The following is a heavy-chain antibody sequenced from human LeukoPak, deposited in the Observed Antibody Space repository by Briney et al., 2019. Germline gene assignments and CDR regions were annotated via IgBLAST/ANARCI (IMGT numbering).Heavy chain of an antibody. Sequence: GGSLRLSCAASGFTFSSYKMHWVRQAPGKGLEWVSYISSGRTIIYYADSVKGRFTISRDNAKNSLYLQMNSLRAEDTAIYYCVRESSRSYDFDYWGQGTLVTVSS. V-gene: IGHV3-48*03. CDR3: VRESSRSYDFDY. J-gene: IGHJ4*02. D-gene: IGHD3-10*01. CDR1: GFTFSSYK. CDR2: ISSGRTII.